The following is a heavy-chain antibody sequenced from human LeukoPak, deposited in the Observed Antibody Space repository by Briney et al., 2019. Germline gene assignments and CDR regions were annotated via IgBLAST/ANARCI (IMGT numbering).Heavy chain of an antibody. J-gene: IGHJ5*02. D-gene: IGHD2-2*01. Sequence: GESLKISCKGSGYSFTSYWIGWVRQMPGKGLEWMGIIYPGDPDTRYSPSFQGQVTISADKSISTAYLQWSSLKASDTAMYYCARSLGYCSSTSCYNNWFDPWGQGTLVTVSS. CDR3: ARSLGYCSSTSCYNNWFDP. V-gene: IGHV5-51*01. CDR1: GYSFTSYW. CDR2: IYPGDPDT.